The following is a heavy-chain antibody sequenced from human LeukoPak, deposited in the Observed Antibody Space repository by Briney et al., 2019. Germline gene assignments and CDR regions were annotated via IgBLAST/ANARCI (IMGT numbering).Heavy chain of an antibody. J-gene: IGHJ3*02. CDR2: ISGSGGST. D-gene: IGHD3-22*01. Sequence: GGSLRLSCAASGFTFSSYAMSWVRQAPGKGLEWVSAISGSGGSTYYADSVKGRFTISRDNSKNTLYLQMNSLRAEDTAVYYCAKDSFYCGIDSSGYYCLMDAFDIWGQGTMVTVSS. CDR3: AKDSFYCGIDSSGYYCLMDAFDI. V-gene: IGHV3-23*01. CDR1: GFTFSSYA.